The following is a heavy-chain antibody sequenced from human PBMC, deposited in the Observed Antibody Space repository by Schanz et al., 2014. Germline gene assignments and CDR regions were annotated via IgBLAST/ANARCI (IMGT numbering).Heavy chain of an antibody. CDR3: ARGRGFYDY. Sequence: QLQLVQSGAEVKKPGSSVKVSCKLSGGTFSGYTISWMRQAPGQGLEWMGKIIPVLNIATYAQRFQGRVSITADTSTNTAYMELSSLTSEDTAVHYCARGRGFYDYWGQGTLVTVSS. V-gene: IGHV1-69*02. J-gene: IGHJ4*02. CDR1: GGTFSGYT. D-gene: IGHD3-10*01. CDR2: IIPVLNIA.